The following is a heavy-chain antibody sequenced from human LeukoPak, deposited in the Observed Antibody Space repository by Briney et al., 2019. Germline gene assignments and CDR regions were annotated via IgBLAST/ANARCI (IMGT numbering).Heavy chain of an antibody. V-gene: IGHV3-30*02. CDR2: IRYDGSNK. CDR1: GFTFSSYG. CDR3: AKDYCGTTSCHIDF. D-gene: IGHD2-2*01. Sequence: GGSLRLSCAASGFTFSSYGMHWVRQAPGKGLEWVAFIRYDGSNKFYAGSVKGRFTISRDNSKNTLHLQMNSLRAEDTAVYYCAKDYCGTTSCHIDFWGQGTLVTVSS. J-gene: IGHJ4*02.